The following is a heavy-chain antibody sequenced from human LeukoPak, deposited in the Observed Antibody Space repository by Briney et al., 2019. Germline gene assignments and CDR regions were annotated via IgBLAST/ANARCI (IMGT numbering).Heavy chain of an antibody. CDR3: ARGLELGTAMVNLDY. CDR1: GGSISSYY. V-gene: IGHV4-59*08. J-gene: IGHJ4*02. CDR2: IYYSGST. D-gene: IGHD5-18*01. Sequence: PSETLSLTCTVSGGSISSYYWSWIRQPPGKGLEWIGYIYYSGSTNYNPSLKSRVTISVDTSKNQFSLKLSSVTAADTAVYYCARGLELGTAMVNLDYWGQGTLVTVSS.